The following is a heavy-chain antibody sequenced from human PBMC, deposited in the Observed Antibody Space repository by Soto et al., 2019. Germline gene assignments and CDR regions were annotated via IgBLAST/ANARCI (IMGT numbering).Heavy chain of an antibody. D-gene: IGHD3-16*01. CDR1: GFTFSSYS. CDR3: AKDPRVGRGAAGGGYGMDV. V-gene: IGHV3-21*01. Sequence: EVQLVESGGGLVQPGGSLRLSCVASGFTFSSYSFNWVRQAPGRGPEWISAITSGSSYTFYAESVKGRFTISRDNAKNSLYLQMNSLRADDTAVYYCAKDPRVGRGAAGGGYGMDVWGQGTTVTVSS. J-gene: IGHJ6*02. CDR2: ITSGSSYT.